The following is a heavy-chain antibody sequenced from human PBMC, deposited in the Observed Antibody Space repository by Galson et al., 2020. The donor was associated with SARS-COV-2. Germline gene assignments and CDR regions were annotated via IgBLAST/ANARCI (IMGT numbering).Heavy chain of an antibody. CDR1: GLSLTASGVG. CDR2: IYWADDK. Sequence: SGTTLVKPTQTLPPTCTFSGLSLTASGVGVAWIRQPPGKALEWLALIYWADDKRYSQSLKSRLTITKDTSKNHVILTMTNMDFVDTATYYCARTTRHDVWSGYDIVAPLDYGGQGTLVTVSS. D-gene: IGHD3-3*01. V-gene: IGHV2-5*02. J-gene: IGHJ4*02. CDR3: ARTTRHDVWSGYDIVAPLDY.